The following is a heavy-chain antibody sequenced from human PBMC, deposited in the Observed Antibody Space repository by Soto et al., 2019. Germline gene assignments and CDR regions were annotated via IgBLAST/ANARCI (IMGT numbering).Heavy chain of an antibody. D-gene: IGHD1-26*01. J-gene: IGHJ4*02. CDR2: INSDGSTT. Sequence: GGSLRLSCAASGFTFSNSWMHWVRQAPGKGLVWVSYINSDGSTTTYADSVKGRFTISRDNAKNTVYLQITSLTAEDTAVYYCARDRSYTTDYCGQGTLVTVSS. CDR3: ARDRSYTTDY. CDR1: GFTFSNSW. V-gene: IGHV3-74*01.